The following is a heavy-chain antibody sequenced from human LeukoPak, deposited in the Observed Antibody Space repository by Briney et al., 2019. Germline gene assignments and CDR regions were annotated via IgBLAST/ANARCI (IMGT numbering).Heavy chain of an antibody. D-gene: IGHD2-2*01. CDR1: GFTFDDYA. J-gene: IGHJ4*02. CDR2: IRWNSGRI. Sequence: GGALRLSCAASGFTFDDYAMHWVRQAPGKGLEWVSGIRWNSGRIGYADSVKGRFTISRDNAKNSLYLQMNSLRAEDTALYYCAKGAGYCSSTSCFYFDYWGQGTLVTVSS. CDR3: AKGAGYCSSTSCFYFDY. V-gene: IGHV3-9*01.